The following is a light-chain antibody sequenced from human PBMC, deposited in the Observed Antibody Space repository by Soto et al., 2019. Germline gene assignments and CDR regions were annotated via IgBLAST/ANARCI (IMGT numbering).Light chain of an antibody. V-gene: IGKV3-20*01. J-gene: IGKJ4*01. CDR1: QSVSSSY. CDR2: GAS. Sequence: EIVLTQSPGTLSLSPGESATLSCRASQSVSSSYLAWYQQKPGQAPRLLIFGASSRASGIPDRFSGSGSETDFSLTISRLEPEDFAVYYCQQYGSSPLTFGG. CDR3: QQYGSSPLT.